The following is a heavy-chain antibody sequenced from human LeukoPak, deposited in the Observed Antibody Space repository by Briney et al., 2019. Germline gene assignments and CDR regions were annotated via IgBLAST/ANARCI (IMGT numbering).Heavy chain of an antibody. Sequence: ASVKVSCKASGYTFTSYYMHWVRQAPGQGLEWMGIINPSGGSTSYAQKFQGRVTMTRDTSTSTVYMELSSLRSEDTAVYYCARDLGPEGIAAAGNYYYGMDVWGQGTTVTVSS. D-gene: IGHD6-13*01. CDR2: INPSGGST. V-gene: IGHV1-46*01. J-gene: IGHJ6*02. CDR3: ARDLGPEGIAAAGNYYYGMDV. CDR1: GYTFTSYY.